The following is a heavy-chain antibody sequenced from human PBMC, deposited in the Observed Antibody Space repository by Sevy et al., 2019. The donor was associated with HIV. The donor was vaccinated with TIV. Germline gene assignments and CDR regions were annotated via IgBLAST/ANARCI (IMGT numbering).Heavy chain of an antibody. V-gene: IGHV3-33*01. CDR3: AGDEATMIVLYYYYGMDV. D-gene: IGHD3-22*01. Sequence: GGSLRLSCAASGFTFSSYGMHWVRQAPGKGLEWVAVIWFDGSNKYYADSVKGRFNISRDNSKNTRDLQMNSLRAEDTAVYYCAGDEATMIVLYYYYGMDVWGQGTTVTVSS. J-gene: IGHJ6*02. CDR1: GFTFSSYG. CDR2: IWFDGSNK.